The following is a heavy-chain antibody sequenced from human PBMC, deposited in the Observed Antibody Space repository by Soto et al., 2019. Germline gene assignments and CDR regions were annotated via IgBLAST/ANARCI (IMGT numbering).Heavy chain of an antibody. V-gene: IGHV3-48*03. CDR2: ISSSGSVI. J-gene: IGHJ6*02. CDR1: GFTFRSYE. Sequence: GESLRLSCVASGFTFRSYEMNWVRQAPGKGLEWVSYISSSGSVIKYGDSVKGRFTISRDNAKNSLYLQMNSLRAEDTALYYCTRSGNNFYYYGMDVWGQGTTVTVYS. CDR3: TRSGNNFYYYGMDV. D-gene: IGHD6-25*01.